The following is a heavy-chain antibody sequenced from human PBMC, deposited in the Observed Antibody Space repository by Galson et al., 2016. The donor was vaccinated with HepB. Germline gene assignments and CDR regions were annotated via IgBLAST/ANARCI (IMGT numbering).Heavy chain of an antibody. CDR3: SKGEARTSLPGFHS. D-gene: IGHD2-2*01. CDR2: ISSSSSTI. V-gene: IGHV3-48*04. J-gene: IGHJ4*02. Sequence: SLRLSCAASGFTFSSYSMNWVRQAPGKGLEWVSYISSSSSTIYYADSVKGRFTISRDNAKNSVFLQMNSLTVEDTAVYYCSKGEARTSLPGFHSWGQGTLVTVSS. CDR1: GFTFSSYS.